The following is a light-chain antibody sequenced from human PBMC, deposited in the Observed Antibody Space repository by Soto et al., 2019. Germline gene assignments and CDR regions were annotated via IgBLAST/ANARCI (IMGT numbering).Light chain of an antibody. CDR1: QSVSDNY. V-gene: IGKV3-20*01. CDR2: GAS. J-gene: IGKJ2*01. CDR3: HQFGGSPPYT. Sequence: EIVLTQSPGTLSLSPGERVTLSCRVSQSVSDNYVAWYQQKPGQAPRLLIYGASSRATGIPDRFSGSGSGTDFTLTISRLEPEDFVVYYCHQFGGSPPYTFGQGTKLEIK.